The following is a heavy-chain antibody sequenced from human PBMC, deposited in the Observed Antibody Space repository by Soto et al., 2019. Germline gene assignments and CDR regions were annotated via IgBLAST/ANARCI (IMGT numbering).Heavy chain of an antibody. CDR2: IKHSGST. Sequence: ETLSLTCAVYGGSFCGYYWSGIRQHPGKGLEWIGEIKHSGSTNYNPSLKSRVTISVDTSKNQFSLKLSSVTAADTAVYYCARGRTPLKSIAAAGTHYWGQGTLVTVSS. J-gene: IGHJ4*02. D-gene: IGHD6-13*01. V-gene: IGHV4-34*01. CDR1: GGSFCGYY. CDR3: ARGRTPLKSIAAAGTHY.